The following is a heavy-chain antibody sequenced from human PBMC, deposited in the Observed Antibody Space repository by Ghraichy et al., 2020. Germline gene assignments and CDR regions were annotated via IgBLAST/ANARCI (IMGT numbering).Heavy chain of an antibody. V-gene: IGHV4-34*01. CDR1: GGSFSGYY. D-gene: IGHD3-3*01. CDR3: ARGIGWEIGFWSGYPRWFDP. J-gene: IGHJ5*02. CDR2: INHSGST. Sequence: SETLSLTCAVYGGSFSGYYWSWIRQPPGKGLEWIGEINHSGSTNYNPSLKSRVTISVDTSKNQFSLKLSSVTAADTAVYYCARGIGWEIGFWSGYPRWFDPWGQGTLVTVSS.